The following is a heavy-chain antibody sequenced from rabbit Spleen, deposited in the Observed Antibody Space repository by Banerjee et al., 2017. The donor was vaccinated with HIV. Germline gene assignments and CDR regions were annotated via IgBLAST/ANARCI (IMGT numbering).Heavy chain of an antibody. CDR1: GLDFSGDSY. J-gene: IGHJ4*01. V-gene: IGHV1S40*01. CDR2: IDGGSSGAT. CDR3: ARTYTDNGNSGYFSEFGL. D-gene: IGHD1-1*01. Sequence: QSLEESGGDLVKPGASLTLTCKASGLDFSGDSYDSYMCWVRQAPGKGLEWIACIDGGSSGATYYASWAKGRFTISKTSSTTVDLKMNSLTAADTATYFCARTYTDNGNSGYFSEFGLWGPGTLVTVS.